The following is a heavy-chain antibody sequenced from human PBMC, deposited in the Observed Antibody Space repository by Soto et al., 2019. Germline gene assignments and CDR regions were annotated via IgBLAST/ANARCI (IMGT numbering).Heavy chain of an antibody. Sequence: PSETLSLTCTVSGGSISDYYWSWIRQSAGKGLEWIGRIFASGDTNYNPSLKSRVTMSIDTSKKQVSLKLKSVTAADTAVYYCTRAPPINAYDVWGQGTAVT. CDR2: IFASGDT. J-gene: IGHJ3*01. CDR1: GGSISDYY. CDR3: TRAPPINAYDV. D-gene: IGHD2-21*01. V-gene: IGHV4-4*07.